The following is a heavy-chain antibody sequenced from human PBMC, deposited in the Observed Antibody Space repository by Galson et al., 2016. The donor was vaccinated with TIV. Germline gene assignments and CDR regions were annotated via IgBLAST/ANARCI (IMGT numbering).Heavy chain of an antibody. V-gene: IGHV3-30*04. CDR2: ISYDGSNK. Sequence: SLRLSCASSQFIFSDYEMNWVRQAPGKGLELVAVISYDGSNKYYTDSVKGRFTISRDNSKYTLYLQMNSLRVEDTAVYLCARDVREYGYVWGSYPDYWGQGTLVTFSP. CDR1: QFIFSDYE. J-gene: IGHJ4*02. CDR3: ARDVREYGYVWGSYPDY. D-gene: IGHD3-16*02.